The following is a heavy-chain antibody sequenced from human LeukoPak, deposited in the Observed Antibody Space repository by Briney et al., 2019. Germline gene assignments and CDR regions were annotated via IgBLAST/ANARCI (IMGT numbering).Heavy chain of an antibody. D-gene: IGHD3-10*01. CDR2: ISWNSGSI. V-gene: IGHV3-9*01. J-gene: IGHJ4*02. CDR1: GFTFDDYA. CDR3: AKDLYGSGSYPTIDY. Sequence: QPGRSLRLSCAASGFTFDDYAMHWVRQAPGKGLEWVSGISWNSGSIGYADSVKGRFTISRDNAKNSLYMQMNSLRAEDTALYYCAKDLYGSGSYPTIDYWGQGTLVTVSS.